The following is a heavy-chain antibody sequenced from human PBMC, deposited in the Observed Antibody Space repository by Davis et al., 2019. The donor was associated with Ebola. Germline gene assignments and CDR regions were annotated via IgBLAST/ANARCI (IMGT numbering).Heavy chain of an antibody. CDR3: ARARYYYDSTSPLGY. CDR1: GGSFSGYY. V-gene: IGHV4-34*01. D-gene: IGHD3-22*01. J-gene: IGHJ4*02. Sequence: GSLRLSCAVYGGSFSGYYWSWIRQPPGKGLEWIGEINHSGSTNYNPSLKSRVTISVDTSKNQFSLKLSPVTAADTAVYYGARARYYYDSTSPLGYWGQGTLVTVSS. CDR2: INHSGST.